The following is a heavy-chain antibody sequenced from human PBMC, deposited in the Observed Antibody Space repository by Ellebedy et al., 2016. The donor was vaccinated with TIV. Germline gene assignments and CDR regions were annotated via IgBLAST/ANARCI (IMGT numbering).Heavy chain of an antibody. CDR2: VIPIVGIT. CDR1: GYTLSKYG. CDR3: ARDGMRFLEWSFKFGLDV. V-gene: IGHV1-69*04. J-gene: IGHJ6*02. Sequence: ASVKVSCKASGYTLSKYGISWVRQAPGQGLEWMGRVIPIVGITNYAQKFQARVTITADKSTNIAYMELSSLRSEDTAVYYCARDGMRFLEWSFKFGLDVWGQGTTVTVSS. D-gene: IGHD3-3*01.